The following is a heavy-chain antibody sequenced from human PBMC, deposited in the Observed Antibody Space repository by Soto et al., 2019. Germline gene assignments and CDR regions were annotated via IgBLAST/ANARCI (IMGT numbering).Heavy chain of an antibody. CDR3: ARDAYDFWSGYLVPGMDV. Sequence: PGGSLRLSCAAFGFTFSSYSMNWVRQAPGKGLEWVSSISSSSSYIYYADSVKGRFTISRDNAKNSLYLQMNSLRAEDTAVYYCARDAYDFWSGYLVPGMDVWGQGTTVTVSS. J-gene: IGHJ6*02. V-gene: IGHV3-21*01. CDR2: ISSSSSYI. CDR1: GFTFSSYS. D-gene: IGHD3-3*01.